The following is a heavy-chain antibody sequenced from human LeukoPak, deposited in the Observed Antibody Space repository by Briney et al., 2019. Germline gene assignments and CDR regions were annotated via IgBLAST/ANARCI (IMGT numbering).Heavy chain of an antibody. Sequence: GGSLRLSCAASGFTFSSYGMHWVRQAPGKGLEGVAVIWYDGSNKYYADSVKGRFTISRDNSKNTLYLQMNSLRAEDTAVYYCARGSAGVVVPAAIERIDPWGQGTLVTVSS. D-gene: IGHD2-2*01. CDR3: ARGSAGVVVPAAIERIDP. V-gene: IGHV3-33*01. CDR1: GFTFSSYG. J-gene: IGHJ5*02. CDR2: IWYDGSNK.